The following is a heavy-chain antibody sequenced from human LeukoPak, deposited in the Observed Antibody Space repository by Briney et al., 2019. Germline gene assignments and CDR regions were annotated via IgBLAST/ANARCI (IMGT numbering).Heavy chain of an antibody. CDR2: IKQDGSEK. Sequence: PGGSLRLSCAASGFTCSSYAMSWVRQAPGKGLEWVANIKQDGSEKYYVVSVKGRFTISRDNAKNSLYLQMNSLRADDTAVYYCARAPTTVTTLAAGYMDVWGKGTTVTISS. CDR3: ARAPTTVTTLAAGYMDV. J-gene: IGHJ6*03. D-gene: IGHD4-17*01. CDR1: GFTCSSYA. V-gene: IGHV3-7*04.